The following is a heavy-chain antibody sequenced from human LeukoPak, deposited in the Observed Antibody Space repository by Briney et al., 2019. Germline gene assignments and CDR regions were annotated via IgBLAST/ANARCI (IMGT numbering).Heavy chain of an antibody. D-gene: IGHD1-1*01. V-gene: IGHV1-2*02. CDR1: GYTFTGYY. Sequence: ASVKVSCKASGYTFTGYYMHWVRQAPGQGLEWMGWINPNSGGTNYAQKFQGRVTMTRDTSISTAYMELRSLRSDDTAVYYCARGRGGDTGTHFDYWGQGTLVTVSS. CDR3: ARGRGGDTGTHFDY. CDR2: INPNSGGT. J-gene: IGHJ4*02.